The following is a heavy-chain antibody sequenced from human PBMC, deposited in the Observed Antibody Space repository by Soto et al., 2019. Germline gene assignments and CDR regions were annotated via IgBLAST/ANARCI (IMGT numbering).Heavy chain of an antibody. CDR1: GGSISSYY. V-gene: IGHV4-59*08. CDR3: ARLTTVTTYHYYYYMDV. Sequence: SETLSLTCTVSGGSISSYYWSWVRQPPGKGLEWIGYIYYSGSTNYNPSLKSRVTISVDTSKNQFSLKLSSVTAADTAVYYCARLTTVTTYHYYYYMDVWGKGTTVTVSS. D-gene: IGHD4-17*01. CDR2: IYYSGST. J-gene: IGHJ6*03.